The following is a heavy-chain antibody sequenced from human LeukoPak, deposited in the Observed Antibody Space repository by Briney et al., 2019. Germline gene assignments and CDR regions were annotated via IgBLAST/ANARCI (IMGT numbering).Heavy chain of an antibody. V-gene: IGHV1-2*02. Sequence: ASVKVSCKASGYTFTGYYMHWVRQAPGQGLEWMGWINPNSGGTNYAQKFQGRVTMTRDTSISTAYMELSRLRSDDTAVYYCARDGTMVRGVIITWFDPWGQGTLVTVSS. CDR1: GYTFTGYY. D-gene: IGHD3-10*01. J-gene: IGHJ5*02. CDR3: ARDGTMVRGVIITWFDP. CDR2: INPNSGGT.